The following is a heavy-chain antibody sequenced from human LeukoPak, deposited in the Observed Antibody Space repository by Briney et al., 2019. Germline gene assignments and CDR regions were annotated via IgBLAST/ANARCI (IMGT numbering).Heavy chain of an antibody. CDR3: ARDVSYYDSGYYYDH. V-gene: IGHV1-2*06. CDR2: INPNSGGT. CDR1: GYTFTGYY. J-gene: IGHJ5*02. D-gene: IGHD3-22*01. Sequence: ASVKVSCKASGYTFTGYYINWVRQAPGQGLEWMGRINPNSGGTNYAQKFQGRVTMTRDTSINTAYMELSRLRSDDTAVYYCARDVSYYDSGYYYDHWGQGTLVTVSS.